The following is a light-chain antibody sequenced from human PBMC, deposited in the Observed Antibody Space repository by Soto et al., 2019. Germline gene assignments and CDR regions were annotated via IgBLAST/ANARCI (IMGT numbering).Light chain of an antibody. J-gene: IGKJ4*01. CDR1: QSISTY. V-gene: IGKV3-11*01. CDR3: QQRRNWPPLT. Sequence: EVVLTQSPATLSLSPGERATLSCPASQSISTYLTWYQHKPGQAPRLLIYDASRRAPGIPARFSGSGSGTDFTLTISSLEPEDFAVYYCQQRRNWPPLTFGGGTKVEIK. CDR2: DAS.